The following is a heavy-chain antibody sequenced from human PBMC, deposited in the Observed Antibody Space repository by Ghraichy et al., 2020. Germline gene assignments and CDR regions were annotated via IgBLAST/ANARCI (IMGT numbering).Heavy chain of an antibody. CDR3: ASGLDERFLGV. V-gene: IGHV4-59*01. D-gene: IGHD3-3*01. J-gene: IGHJ6*02. Sequence: SQTLSLTCTVSGGSISSYYWSWIRQPPGKGLEWIGYIYYSGSTNYNPSLKSRVSISVDTSKNQFSLKLSSVTAADTAVYYCASGLDERFLGVWGQGTTVTVSS. CDR2: IYYSGST. CDR1: GGSISSYY.